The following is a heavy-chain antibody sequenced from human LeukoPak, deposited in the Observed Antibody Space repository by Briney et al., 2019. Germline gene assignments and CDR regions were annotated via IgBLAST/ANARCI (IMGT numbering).Heavy chain of an antibody. Sequence: SETLSLTCTVSGGSISSYYRSWIRQPPGKGLEWIGYIYYSGSTNYNPSLKSRVTISVDTSKNQFSLKLSSVTAADTAVYYCARGQVRGASPFDYWGQGTLVTVSS. J-gene: IGHJ4*02. V-gene: IGHV4-59*01. CDR1: GGSISSYY. D-gene: IGHD3-10*01. CDR3: ARGQVRGASPFDY. CDR2: IYYSGST.